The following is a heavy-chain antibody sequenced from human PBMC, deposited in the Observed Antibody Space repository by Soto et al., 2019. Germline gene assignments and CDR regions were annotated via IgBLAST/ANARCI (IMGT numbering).Heavy chain of an antibody. Sequence: GESLKISCKGSGYSFTSYWIGWVRQMPGKGLEWMGIIYPGDSDNRYSPSFQGQVTISADKSISTAYLQWSSLKASDTAMYYCARTRREIIPVQPSRYWFDPWGQGTLVTVSS. V-gene: IGHV5-51*01. CDR1: GYSFTSYW. J-gene: IGHJ5*02. D-gene: IGHD1-1*01. CDR2: IYPGDSDN. CDR3: ARTRREIIPVQPSRYWFDP.